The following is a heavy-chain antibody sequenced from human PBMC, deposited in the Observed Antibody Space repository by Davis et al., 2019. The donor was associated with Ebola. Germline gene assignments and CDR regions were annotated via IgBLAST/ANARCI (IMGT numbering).Heavy chain of an antibody. CDR3: ARVKRRGSYDAFDI. CDR1: GFTFSSYA. D-gene: IGHD1-26*01. V-gene: IGHV3-21*01. Sequence: GESLKISCAASGFTFSSYAMNWVRQAPGKGLEWVSSISSSSSYIYYADSVKGRFTISRDNAKNSLYLQMNSLRAEDTAVYYCARVKRRGSYDAFDIWGQGTMVTVSS. J-gene: IGHJ3*02. CDR2: ISSSSSYI.